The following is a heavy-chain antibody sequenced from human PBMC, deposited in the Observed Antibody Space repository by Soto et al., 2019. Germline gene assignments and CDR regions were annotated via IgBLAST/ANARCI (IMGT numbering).Heavy chain of an antibody. Sequence: QVQLVQSGAEVKKPGASVKVSCKASGYTFTSYAMHWVRQAPGQRLEWMGWINAGNGNTKYSQKFQGRVTITRDTSASTSYMELSSLRSEDTAVYYCARGEFLTYDDYWGQGTLGTVSS. CDR3: ARGEFLTYDDY. CDR1: GYTFTSYA. D-gene: IGHD3-16*01. J-gene: IGHJ4*02. CDR2: INAGNGNT. V-gene: IGHV1-3*01.